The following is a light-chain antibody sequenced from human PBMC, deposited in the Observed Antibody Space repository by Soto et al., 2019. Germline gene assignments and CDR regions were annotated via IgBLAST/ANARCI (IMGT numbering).Light chain of an antibody. Sequence: DILMTQSPDSLAVSLGERATINCRSSESVLYIPTNKNYLAWYQQKPGQPPKLLIYWASTREFGVPDRFSGSGSGTDFTLTISSLQAEDVAVYYCQQHYTTPRTFGQGTKVDIK. CDR3: QQHYTTPRT. V-gene: IGKV4-1*01. J-gene: IGKJ1*01. CDR2: WAS. CDR1: ESVLYIPTNKNY.